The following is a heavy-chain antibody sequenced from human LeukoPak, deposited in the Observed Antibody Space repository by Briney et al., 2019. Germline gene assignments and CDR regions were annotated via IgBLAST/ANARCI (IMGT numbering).Heavy chain of an antibody. CDR3: ARALWEPRGAFDI. CDR2: IYGGGST. J-gene: IGHJ3*02. CDR1: GFTVSSNY. Sequence: GGSLRLSCAASGFTVSSNYMSWVRQAPGKGLEWVSVIYGGGSTYYADSVKGRFTISRDNSKNTLYLQMNSLRAEDTAVYYRARALWEPRGAFDIWGQGTMVTVSS. D-gene: IGHD1-26*01. V-gene: IGHV3-53*01.